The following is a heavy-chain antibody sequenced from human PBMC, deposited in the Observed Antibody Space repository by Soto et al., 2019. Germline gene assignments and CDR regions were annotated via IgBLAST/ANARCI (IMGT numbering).Heavy chain of an antibody. Sequence: PSETLSLTCTVSGGSIGSYYWSWIRQPPGKGLEWIGYIYYSGSTNYNPSLKSRVTISVDTSKNQFSLKLSSVTAADTAVYYCARGGSGYVHGMDVWGQGTTVTVSS. CDR3: ARGGSGYVHGMDV. V-gene: IGHV4-59*01. J-gene: IGHJ6*02. CDR2: IYYSGST. D-gene: IGHD5-12*01. CDR1: GGSIGSYY.